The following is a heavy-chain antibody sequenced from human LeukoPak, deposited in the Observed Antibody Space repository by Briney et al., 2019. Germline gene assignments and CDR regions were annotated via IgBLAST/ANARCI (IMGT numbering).Heavy chain of an antibody. CDR2: VSSSSTSM. Sequence: NPGESLRLSCAASGFTFNTYSMNWVRQAPGKGLEWVSYVSSSSTSMYYADSVKGRFTISRDNGMNSLILQMNALTAEDTAVYYCAREGHSSPRGYFGVDVWGKGTTVTVSS. J-gene: IGHJ6*04. D-gene: IGHD3-3*02. CDR1: GFTFNTYS. V-gene: IGHV3-21*01. CDR3: AREGHSSPRGYFGVDV.